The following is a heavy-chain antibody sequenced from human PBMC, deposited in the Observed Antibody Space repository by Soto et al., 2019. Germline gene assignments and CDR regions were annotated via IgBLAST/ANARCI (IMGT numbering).Heavy chain of an antibody. V-gene: IGHV1-18*04. CDR1: GYTFTSYG. D-gene: IGHD3-10*01. J-gene: IGHJ6*02. CDR3: ARGPMVRGVINVRYYYYGMDV. Sequence: GASVKVSCKASGYTFTSYGISWVRQAPGQGLEWMGWISAYNGNTNYAQKLQGRVTLTTDTSTSTAYMELRSLRSDDTAVYYCARGPMVRGVINVRYYYYGMDVWGQGTTVTVSS. CDR2: ISAYNGNT.